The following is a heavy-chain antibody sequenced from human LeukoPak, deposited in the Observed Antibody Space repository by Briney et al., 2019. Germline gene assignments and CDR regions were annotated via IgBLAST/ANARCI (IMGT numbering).Heavy chain of an antibody. D-gene: IGHD6-19*01. V-gene: IGHV4-4*07. Sequence: SETLSLTCTVSGGSISSYCWSRIRQPAGKGLEWIGRIYTSGSTNYNPSLKSRVTMSVDTSKNQFSLKLSSVTAADTAVYYCARDRYSSGSAFDPWGQGTLVTVSS. J-gene: IGHJ5*02. CDR3: ARDRYSSGSAFDP. CDR2: IYTSGST. CDR1: GGSISSYC.